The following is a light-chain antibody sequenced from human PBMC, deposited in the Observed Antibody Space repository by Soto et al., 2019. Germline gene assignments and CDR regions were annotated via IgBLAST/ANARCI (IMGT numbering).Light chain of an antibody. V-gene: IGKV3-15*01. CDR3: QQYKDWRPRT. CDR2: GAI. J-gene: IGKJ4*01. Sequence: EIVMTQSPATLSVSPGETATLSCRASQSVSYNLAWYQQKPGQGPRLLIYGAITRATGIPARFSGSGSGTDFTLTISSLQSEDFAVYYCQQYKDWRPRTFGGGTKVEIK. CDR1: QSVSYN.